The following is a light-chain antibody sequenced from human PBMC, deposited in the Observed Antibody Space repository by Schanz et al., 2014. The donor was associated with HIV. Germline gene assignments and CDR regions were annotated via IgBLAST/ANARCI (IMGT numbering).Light chain of an antibody. CDR2: EDN. CDR1: SGSIASNY. Sequence: NFMLTQPHSVSESPGKTVTISCTRSSGSIASNYVQWYQQRPGSAPTTVIYEDNQRPSGVPDRFSGSIDSSSNSASLTISGLRTEDEGDYYCQSSDDIKPGVFGGGTKLTVL. J-gene: IGLJ3*02. V-gene: IGLV6-57*04. CDR3: QSSDDIKPGV.